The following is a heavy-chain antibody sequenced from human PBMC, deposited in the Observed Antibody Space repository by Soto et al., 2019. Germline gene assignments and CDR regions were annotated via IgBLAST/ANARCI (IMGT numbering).Heavy chain of an antibody. CDR2: IYYSGST. V-gene: IGHV4-59*08. J-gene: IGHJ5*02. CDR1: GGSISSYY. Sequence: PSETLSLTCTVSGGSISSYYWSWIRQPPGKGLEWIGYIYYSGSTNYNPSLKSRVAISVDTSKNQFSLKLSSVTAADTAVYYCARAKAPLYSSSWYWFAPWGQGTLVTSPQ. CDR3: ARAKAPLYSSSWYWFAP. D-gene: IGHD6-13*01.